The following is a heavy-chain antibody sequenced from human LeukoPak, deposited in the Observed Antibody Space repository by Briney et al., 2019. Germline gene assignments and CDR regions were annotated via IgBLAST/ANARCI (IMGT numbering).Heavy chain of an antibody. CDR3: ARGDTRGNDI. V-gene: IGHV4-59*01. Sequence: SETLSLTCTVSGGSISGYWCSWIRQPPGKGLEWIGYIYYGGTTNYNPSLNSRVTMSVDTSKSQFSLQLSSVTAADTAVYYCARGDTRGNDIWGQGTMVTVSS. J-gene: IGHJ3*02. CDR1: GGSISGYW. CDR2: IYYGGTT. D-gene: IGHD1-26*01.